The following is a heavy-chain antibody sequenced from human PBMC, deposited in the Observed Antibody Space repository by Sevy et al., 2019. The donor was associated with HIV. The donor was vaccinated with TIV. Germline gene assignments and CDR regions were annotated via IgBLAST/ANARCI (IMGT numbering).Heavy chain of an antibody. CDR3: AGIFGDLVDY. D-gene: IGHD3-3*01. CDR1: GFTFSSYA. Sequence: GGSLRLSCAASGFTFSSYAMSWVRQAPGKGLEWVSDISGSGGSTYYADSVKGRFTISRDNSKNTLYLQMNSLRAEDTAVYYCAGIFGDLVDYWGQGTLVTVSS. CDR2: ISGSGGST. V-gene: IGHV3-23*01. J-gene: IGHJ4*02.